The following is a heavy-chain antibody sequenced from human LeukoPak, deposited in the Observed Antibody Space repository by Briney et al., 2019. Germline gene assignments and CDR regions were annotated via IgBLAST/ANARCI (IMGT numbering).Heavy chain of an antibody. V-gene: IGHV3-13*01. D-gene: IGHD3-22*01. CDR2: IGTAGDT. Sequence: GGSLRLSCAAPGFTFSSYDMHWVRQATGKGLEWVSAIGTAGDTYYPGSVKGRFTISRENAKNSLYLQMNSLRAGDTAVYYCAEKHYYDSSGTYTYYYGMDVWGQGTTVTVSS. CDR1: GFTFSSYD. J-gene: IGHJ6*02. CDR3: AEKHYYDSSGTYTYYYGMDV.